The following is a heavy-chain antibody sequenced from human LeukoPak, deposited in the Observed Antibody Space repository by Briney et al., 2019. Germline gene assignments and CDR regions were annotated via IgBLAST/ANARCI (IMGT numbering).Heavy chain of an antibody. CDR3: ARNLAVAPHAYYFDY. CDR1: GYTFTGYY. Sequence: ASVKVSCKASGYTFTGYYMHWVRQAPGQGLEWMGWINPNSGGTNYAQKFQGRVTMTRDTSISTAYMELSSLRSGDMAVYYCARNLAVAPHAYYFDYWGQGTLVTVSS. D-gene: IGHD6-19*01. J-gene: IGHJ4*02. CDR2: INPNSGGT. V-gene: IGHV1-2*02.